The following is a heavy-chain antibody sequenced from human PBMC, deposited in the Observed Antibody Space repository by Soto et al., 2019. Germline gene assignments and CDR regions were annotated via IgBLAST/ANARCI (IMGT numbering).Heavy chain of an antibody. CDR1: GFTFSDYY. CDR3: ASSVPVVAATLGGFDI. CDR2: ISSSGSTI. Sequence: GGSLRLSCAASGFTFSDYYMSWIRQAPGKGLEWVSYISSSGSTIYYADSVKGRFTISRDNAKNSLYLQMNSLRAEDTAVYYCASSVPVVAATLGGFDIWGQGTMVTVSS. J-gene: IGHJ3*02. D-gene: IGHD2-15*01. V-gene: IGHV3-11*01.